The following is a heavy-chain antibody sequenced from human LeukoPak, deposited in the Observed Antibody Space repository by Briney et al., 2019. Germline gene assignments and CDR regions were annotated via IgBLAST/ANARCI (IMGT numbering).Heavy chain of an antibody. CDR1: GGSFSGYY. V-gene: IGHV4-34*01. J-gene: IGHJ5*02. CDR3: ATVYGSGSRARFDP. D-gene: IGHD3-10*01. Sequence: SETLSLTCAVYGGSFSGYYWGWIRQPPGKGLEWIGEINHSGSTNYNPSLKSRVTISVDTSKNQFSLKLSSVTAADTAVYYCATVYGSGSRARFDPWGQGTLVTVSS. CDR2: INHSGST.